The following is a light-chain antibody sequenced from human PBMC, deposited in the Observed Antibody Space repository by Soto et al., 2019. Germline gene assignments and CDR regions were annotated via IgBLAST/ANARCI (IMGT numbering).Light chain of an antibody. Sequence: QSALSQPASVSGSPGQSITISCSATGSDVETYNLVSWYQQHPGKAPKLMSYEARKRPSGVSNRFSCSKSGYPASLKIYGLQPEYEADYYFCSSAGHGTYVFGTGTKLTVL. CDR1: GSDVETYNL. V-gene: IGLV2-23*01. CDR2: EAR. J-gene: IGLJ1*01. CDR3: CSSAGHGTYV.